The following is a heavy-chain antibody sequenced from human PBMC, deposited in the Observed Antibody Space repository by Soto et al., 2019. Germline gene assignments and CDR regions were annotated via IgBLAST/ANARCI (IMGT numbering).Heavy chain of an antibody. V-gene: IGHV4-59*08. J-gene: IGHJ6*02. CDR2: MYNTGST. D-gene: IGHD3-10*01. CDR1: GGSISSYY. Sequence: PSETLSLTCTVSGGSISSYYWSWIRQPPGKGLEWIGYMYNTGSTSYNPSLKSRVMLSVDTSKNQCSLELTSVIAADAAVYYCTTQGFGVLHGLVDVWGQGTTVTV. CDR3: TTQGFGVLHGLVDV.